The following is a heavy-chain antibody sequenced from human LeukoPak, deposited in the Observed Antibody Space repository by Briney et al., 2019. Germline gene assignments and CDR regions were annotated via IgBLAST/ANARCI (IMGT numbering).Heavy chain of an antibody. CDR1: GFTFSSYW. V-gene: IGHV3-7*01. CDR2: IKQDGSEK. CDR3: ARAVGATRVIDYYYYYMDV. D-gene: IGHD1-26*01. J-gene: IGHJ6*03. Sequence: GGSLRLSCAASGFTFSSYWMSWVRQAPGKGLEWVATIKQDGSEKYYVDSVKGRFTISRDNAKNSLYLQMNSLTAEDTAVYYCARAVGATRVIDYYYYYMDVWGKGTTVTVSS.